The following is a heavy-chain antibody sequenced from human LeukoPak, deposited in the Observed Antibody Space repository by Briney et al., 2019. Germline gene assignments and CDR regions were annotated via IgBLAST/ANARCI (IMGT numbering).Heavy chain of an antibody. CDR2: IYHSGST. CDR3: ARGSLPYYYGSGSYRGAFDI. Sequence: SETLSLTCTVSGYSISSGYYWGWIRQPPGKGLEWIGSIYHSGSTYYNPSLKSRVTISVDTSKNQFSLKLSSVTAADTAVYYCARGSLPYYYGSGSYRGAFDIWGQGTMVTVSS. CDR1: GYSISSGYY. J-gene: IGHJ3*02. D-gene: IGHD3-10*01. V-gene: IGHV4-38-2*02.